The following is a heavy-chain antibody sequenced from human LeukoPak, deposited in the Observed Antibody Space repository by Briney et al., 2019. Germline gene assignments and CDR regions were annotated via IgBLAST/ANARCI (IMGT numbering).Heavy chain of an antibody. Sequence: WFGSIYYSVTTYYPPSRKRLVPISVNTSKNQFSLKLSSVTAADTAVYYCARLAVVAAFDIWGQGTMVTVSS. CDR2: IYYSVTT. D-gene: IGHD2-2*01. CDR3: ARLAVVAAFDI. J-gene: IGHJ3*02. V-gene: IGHV4-39*01.